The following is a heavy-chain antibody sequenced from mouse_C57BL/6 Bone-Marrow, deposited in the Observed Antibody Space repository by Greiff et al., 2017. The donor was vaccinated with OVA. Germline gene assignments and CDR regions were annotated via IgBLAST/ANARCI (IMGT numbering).Heavy chain of an antibody. CDR3: ARNGGYMDY. Sequence: QVQLKQSGPGLVQPSQSLSIPCTVSGFSLTSYGVHWVRQSPGKGLEWLGVLWSGGSTDYNADFISRLSISKDKSKSQVFFKMNSLQADDTAIYYWARNGGYMDYGGQGTSVTVSS. D-gene: IGHD2-2*01. CDR1: GFSLTSYG. J-gene: IGHJ4*01. V-gene: IGHV2-2*01. CDR2: LWSGGST.